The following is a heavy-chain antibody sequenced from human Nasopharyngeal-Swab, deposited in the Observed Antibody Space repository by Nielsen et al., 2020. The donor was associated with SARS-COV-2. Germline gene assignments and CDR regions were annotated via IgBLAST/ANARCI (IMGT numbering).Heavy chain of an antibody. Sequence: GESLKISCAASGFTFSSYSMNWVRQAPGKGLEWVSSISSSSSYIYYADSVKGRFSISRDNAKNSLYLQMNSLRAEDTAVYYCARDPYSGSSGPFSWDYYYGMDVWGQGTTVTVSS. CDR2: ISSSSSYI. V-gene: IGHV3-21*01. D-gene: IGHD1-26*01. CDR1: GFTFSSYS. J-gene: IGHJ6*02. CDR3: ARDPYSGSSGPFSWDYYYGMDV.